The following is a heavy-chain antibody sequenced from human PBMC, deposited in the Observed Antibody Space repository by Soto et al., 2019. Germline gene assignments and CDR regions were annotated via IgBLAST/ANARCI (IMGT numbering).Heavy chain of an antibody. Sequence: QVQLVQSGAEVKKPGSSVKVSCKASGGTFSSYTISWVRQAPGQGLEWMGRIIPILGIANYAQKFQGRVTITADKSTSTAYMELSSLRSEDTAVYYCASGDYVWGSYRYYYFDYWGQGTLVTVSS. CDR1: GGTFSSYT. CDR3: ASGDYVWGSYRYYYFDY. V-gene: IGHV1-69*02. CDR2: IIPILGIA. J-gene: IGHJ4*02. D-gene: IGHD3-16*02.